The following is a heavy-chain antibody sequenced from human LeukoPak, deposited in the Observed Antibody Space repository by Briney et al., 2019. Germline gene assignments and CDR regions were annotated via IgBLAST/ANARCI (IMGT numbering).Heavy chain of an antibody. D-gene: IGHD3-3*01. CDR1: GFTFSSYW. V-gene: IGHV3-7*01. J-gene: IGHJ5*02. Sequence: PGGSLRLSCAASGFTFSSYWMSRVRQGPGKGLEWVANIKQDGSEKYYVDSVKGRFTISRDNAKNSLYLQMNSLRAEDTAVYYCARGGLYDFWSGSTNNWFDPWGQGTLVTVSS. CDR2: IKQDGSEK. CDR3: ARGGLYDFWSGSTNNWFDP.